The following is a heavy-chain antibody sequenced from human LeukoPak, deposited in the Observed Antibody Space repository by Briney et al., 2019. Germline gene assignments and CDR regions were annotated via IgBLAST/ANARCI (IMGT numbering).Heavy chain of an antibody. V-gene: IGHV3-7*01. D-gene: IGHD3-22*01. CDR2: IKQDGSEK. CDR1: GFTFKSNW. Sequence: GGSLRLSCVASGFTFKSNWMSWVRQAPGKGLEWVANIKQDGSEKYYVDSVKGRFTISRDNAKNSLSLQMNSLRAEYTAVYYCARDKYYDRYFDSWGQGTLVTVSS. J-gene: IGHJ4*02. CDR3: ARDKYYDRYFDS.